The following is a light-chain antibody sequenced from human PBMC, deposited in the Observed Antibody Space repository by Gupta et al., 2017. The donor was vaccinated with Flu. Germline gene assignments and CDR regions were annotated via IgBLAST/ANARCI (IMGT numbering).Light chain of an antibody. CDR2: ENN. CDR1: NIANNY. J-gene: IGLJ1*01. Sequence: NIANNYVSWYQHLPGTAPKLLIYENNKRPSGIPDRFSGSKSGTSATLGIAGLQTGDEADYYCGTWDSSLIAGYVFGTGTKVTVL. CDR3: GTWDSSLIAGYV. V-gene: IGLV1-51*02.